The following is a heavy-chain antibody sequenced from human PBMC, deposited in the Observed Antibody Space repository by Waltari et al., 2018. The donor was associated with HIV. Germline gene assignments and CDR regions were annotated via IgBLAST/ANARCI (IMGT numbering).Heavy chain of an antibody. V-gene: IGHV3-21*05. CDR2: ISSRRGYN. D-gene: IGHD2-21*02. J-gene: IGHJ3*02. Sequence: EVQLVESGGGLVKPGGSLRLPCAASGFTFSTFSINWVRQAPGKGLEWVACISSRRGYNSYADSRKGRFTISRDNAKNSTFLQRDSLRAEDTAVYYCTKVRDGDWNDAFDIWGQGTMVTVSS. CDR3: TKVRDGDWNDAFDI. CDR1: GFTFSTFS.